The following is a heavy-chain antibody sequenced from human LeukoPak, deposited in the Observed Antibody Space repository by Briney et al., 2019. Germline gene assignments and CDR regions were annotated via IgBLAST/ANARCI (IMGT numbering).Heavy chain of an antibody. V-gene: IGHV3-66*01. CDR1: GFTVSSNY. Sequence: PGGSLRLPCAAPGFTVSSNYMSWVRQAPRKGLEWGSVIYSGGSTYYADSVKGRFTISRDNSKNTLYLQMNSLRAEDTAVYYCAGEVTIFGGSRADYFDYWGQGTLVTVSS. D-gene: IGHD3-3*01. CDR3: AGEVTIFGGSRADYFDY. CDR2: IYSGGST. J-gene: IGHJ4*02.